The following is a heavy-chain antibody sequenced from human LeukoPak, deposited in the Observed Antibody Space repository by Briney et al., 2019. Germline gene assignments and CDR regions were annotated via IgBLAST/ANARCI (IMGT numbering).Heavy chain of an antibody. J-gene: IGHJ3*02. V-gene: IGHV1-18*01. CDR2: ISAYNGNT. CDR1: GYTFTSYG. Sequence: GASVKVSCKASGYTFTSYGISWVRQAPGQGLEWMGWISAYNGNTNYAQKLQGRVTMTTDTSTSTAYMELRSLRSDDTAVYYCARIRSIDITMILLALDAFDIWGQGTMVTVSS. CDR3: ARIRSIDITMILLALDAFDI. D-gene: IGHD3-22*01.